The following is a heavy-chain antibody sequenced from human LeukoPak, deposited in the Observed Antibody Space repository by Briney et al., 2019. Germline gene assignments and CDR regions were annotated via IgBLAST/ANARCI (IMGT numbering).Heavy chain of an antibody. CDR2: IKQDETEK. Sequence: ETLSLTCAVSGGSIRNSSFYWGWIRQAPGKGLEWVANIKQDETEKFYLGSVKGRFTISRDNAKNSLYLQMNSLRVEDTALYYCVRLGSTSPGNWYKLFDQWGQGTLVTVSS. V-gene: IGHV3-7*03. D-gene: IGHD2-2*01. CDR1: GGSIRNSSFY. J-gene: IGHJ4*02. CDR3: VRLGSTSPGNWYKLFDQ.